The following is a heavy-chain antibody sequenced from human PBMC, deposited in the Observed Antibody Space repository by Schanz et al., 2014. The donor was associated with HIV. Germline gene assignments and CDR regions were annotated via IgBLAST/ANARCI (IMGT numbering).Heavy chain of an antibody. J-gene: IGHJ4*02. Sequence: EVQLVESGGGLVKPGGSLRLSCAASGFTFSSYSMNWVRQAPGKGLEWVSSISSSSSYIYYADSMKGRFTISRDNAKNSLYLQMNSLRAEDTAVYYCANEEVPNDYWGQGTLVTVSS. CDR3: ANEEVPNDY. CDR1: GFTFSSYS. CDR2: ISSSSSYI. V-gene: IGHV3-21*04.